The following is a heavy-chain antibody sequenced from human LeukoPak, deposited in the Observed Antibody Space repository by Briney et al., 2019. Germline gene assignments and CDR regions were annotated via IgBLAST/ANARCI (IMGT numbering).Heavy chain of an antibody. V-gene: IGHV1-8*01. J-gene: IGHJ4*02. D-gene: IGHD3-10*01. CDR2: MNPNSGNT. Sequence: WASVKVSCKTAGHTFTSYEINWVRQAPGQGLEWMGWMNPNSGNTGYARKFQDRVTMTRNTFTRTAYMELISLRSEDTAVYYCARGYGSGSYYNDPEGYWGQGTLLTVSS. CDR1: GHTFTSYE. CDR3: ARGYGSGSYYNDPEGY.